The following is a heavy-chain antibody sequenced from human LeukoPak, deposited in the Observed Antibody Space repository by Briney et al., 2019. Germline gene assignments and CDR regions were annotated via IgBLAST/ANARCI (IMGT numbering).Heavy chain of an antibody. D-gene: IGHD1-20*01. CDR3: ASLTGTTNYYYGMDV. Sequence: ASVKVSCKASGYTFTGYYMHWVRQAPGQGLEWMGWINPNSGGTNYAQKFQGRVTMTRDTSISTAYKELSRLRSDDTAVYYCASLTGTTNYYYGMDVWGQGTTVTVSS. J-gene: IGHJ6*02. CDR1: GYTFTGYY. V-gene: IGHV1-2*02. CDR2: INPNSGGT.